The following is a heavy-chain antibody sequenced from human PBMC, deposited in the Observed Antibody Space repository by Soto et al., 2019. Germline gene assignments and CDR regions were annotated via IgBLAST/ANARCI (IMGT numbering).Heavy chain of an antibody. CDR3: ARGGKYCSSTSCYSAFDI. V-gene: IGHV1-8*01. Sequence: QVQLVQSGAEVKKPGASVKVSCKASGYTFTSYDINWVRQATGQGLEWMGWMNPNSGNTGYAQKFQGRVTMTRNTSISTAYMELSNLRSEDTAVYYCARGGKYCSSTSCYSAFDIWGQGTMVTVSS. CDR2: MNPNSGNT. D-gene: IGHD2-2*02. J-gene: IGHJ3*02. CDR1: GYTFTSYD.